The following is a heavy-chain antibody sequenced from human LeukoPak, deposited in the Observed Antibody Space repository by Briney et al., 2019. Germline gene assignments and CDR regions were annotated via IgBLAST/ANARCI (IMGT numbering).Heavy chain of an antibody. J-gene: IGHJ2*01. CDR2: ISWNSLFM. D-gene: IGHD6-13*01. CDR1: GFSLDDYA. V-gene: IGHV3-9*01. Sequence: PGRSRRLSCAASGFSLDDYAMHWVRQAPGKGLEWVSSISWNSLFMGYADSVKGRFTISRDNAKNSLYLQLNSLRPEDTAFYYCAKAPHSGTEWYFDLWGRGTLVTVSS. CDR3: AKAPHSGTEWYFDL.